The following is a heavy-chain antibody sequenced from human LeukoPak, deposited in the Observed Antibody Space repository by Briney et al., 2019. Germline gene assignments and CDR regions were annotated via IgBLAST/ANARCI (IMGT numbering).Heavy chain of an antibody. D-gene: IGHD1-26*01. CDR2: VHLNGAT. CDR1: GGSITTTNW. V-gene: IGHV4-4*02. CDR3: TRESGAFSPFGF. J-gene: IGHJ4*02. Sequence: SETLSLTCAVSGGSITTTNWWSWVPQPPGKALEWIGEVHLNGATNYNPSLESRFSMSIDKSNNHLSLEVTSVTAADTAMYYCTRESGAFSPFGFWGQGTLATVS.